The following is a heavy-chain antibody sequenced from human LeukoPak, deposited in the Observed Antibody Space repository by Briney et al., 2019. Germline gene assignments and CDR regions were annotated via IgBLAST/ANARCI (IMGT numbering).Heavy chain of an antibody. J-gene: IGHJ4*02. D-gene: IGHD3-22*01. CDR3: LRENHDSGWSFDY. CDR2: INQGGSGK. CDR1: GFTFSSYG. Sequence: GRSLRLSCAASGFTFSSYGMNWVRQAPGKGLEWVANINQGGSGKYYVDSVKGRFTISRDNAKNSLYLEMNSLRAEDTAVYYCLRENHDSGWSFDYWGQGTLVTVSS. V-gene: IGHV3-7*01.